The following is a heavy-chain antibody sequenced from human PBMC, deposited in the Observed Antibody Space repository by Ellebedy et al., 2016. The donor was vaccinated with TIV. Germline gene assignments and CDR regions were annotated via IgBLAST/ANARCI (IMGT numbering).Heavy chain of an antibody. D-gene: IGHD2-15*01. J-gene: IGHJ2*01. CDR2: MNPNCGNT. Sequence: AASVKVSCKASGYTFTSSDINWVRQATGQGLAWMGWMNPNCGNTGYAQKFQGRVTMTRNTSISTAYMELSSLRSEDTAVYYCARGGSCSGGSCADWYFDLWGRGTLVTVAS. CDR3: ARGGSCSGGSCADWYFDL. V-gene: IGHV1-8*01. CDR1: GYTFTSSD.